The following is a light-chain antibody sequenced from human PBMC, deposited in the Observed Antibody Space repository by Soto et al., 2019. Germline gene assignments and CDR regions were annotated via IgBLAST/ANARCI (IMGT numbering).Light chain of an antibody. J-gene: IGLJ7*01. CDR3: CSSAGRNSWV. CDR1: SSDVGGDNY. Sequence: QSVLTQPRSVSGSPGQSVTISCTGTSSDVGGDNYVSWYQQYAGKAPKLLIYDVANRPSGVPDRFSGSRSGNTASLTISGVRTEDEGDYYCCSSAGRNSWVFGGGTQLTVL. CDR2: DVA. V-gene: IGLV2-11*01.